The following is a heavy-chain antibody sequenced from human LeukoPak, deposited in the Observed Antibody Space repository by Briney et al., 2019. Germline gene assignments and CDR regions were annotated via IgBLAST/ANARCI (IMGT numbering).Heavy chain of an antibody. CDR3: ARLLRSMVGAINDYYYYYGMDV. CDR1: GYTFTSYY. V-gene: IGHV1-46*01. D-gene: IGHD1-26*01. J-gene: IGHJ6*02. Sequence: ASVKVSCKASGYTFTSYYMHWVRQAPGQGLEWMGIINPSGGSTSYAQKFQGRVTMTRDTSTSTVYMELSSLRSEDTAVYYCARLLRSMVGAINDYYYYYGMDVWGQGTTVTVSS. CDR2: INPSGGST.